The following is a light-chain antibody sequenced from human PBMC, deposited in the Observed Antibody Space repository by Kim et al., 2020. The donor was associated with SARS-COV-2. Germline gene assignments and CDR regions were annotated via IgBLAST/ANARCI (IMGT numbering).Light chain of an antibody. J-gene: IGKJ2*01. CDR2: AAS. CDR1: QSITNY. Sequence: DIQMTQSPSSLSASVGDRVTITCRASQSITNYLNWYQQRPGEAPKLLIYAASSLQSGVPSGFSGSGSGTDFTLTISSLQPEDFATYYCQQSYSAPRTFGQGTKLEI. V-gene: IGKV1-39*01. CDR3: QQSYSAPRT.